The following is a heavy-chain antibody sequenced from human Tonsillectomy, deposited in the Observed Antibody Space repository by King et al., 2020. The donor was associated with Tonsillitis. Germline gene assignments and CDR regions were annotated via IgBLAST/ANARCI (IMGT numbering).Heavy chain of an antibody. Sequence: QLQESGPGLVKPSQTLSLTCTVSGGSISSGGYYWNWIRQHPGKGLEWIGYIYYSGSTYYNPSLKSLVTISVDTSKNQVSLKLSSVTAADTAVYYCAGGRHYGSGSYYNWFDPWGQGTLVTVSS. CDR2: IYYSGST. V-gene: IGHV4-31*01. J-gene: IGHJ5*02. CDR3: AGGRHYGSGSYYNWFDP. D-gene: IGHD3-10*01. CDR1: GGSISSGGYY.